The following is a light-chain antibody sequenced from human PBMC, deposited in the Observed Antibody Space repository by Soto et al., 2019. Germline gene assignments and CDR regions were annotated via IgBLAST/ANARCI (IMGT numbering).Light chain of an antibody. Sequence: DIQMTQSPSSLSASVGDRVTITCRASQSVSNYLHWYQQKPGKAPKLLIYAASTLQSGVPSRFSGSGSGTDFTLTISSLQPEDFATYYCQQLNTYPITFGQGTRLEIK. CDR3: QQLNTYPIT. CDR2: AAS. CDR1: QSVSNY. V-gene: IGKV1-9*01. J-gene: IGKJ5*01.